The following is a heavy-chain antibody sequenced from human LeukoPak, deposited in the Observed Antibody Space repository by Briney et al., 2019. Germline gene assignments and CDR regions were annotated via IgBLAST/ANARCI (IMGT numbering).Heavy chain of an antibody. V-gene: IGHV3-9*01. CDR2: ISWNSGSI. CDR3: VKDKRLKYGSGAYLLGDY. J-gene: IGHJ4*02. CDR1: GFTFDDYA. Sequence: GGSLRLSCAASGFTFDDYAMHWVRQVPGKGLEWVSGISWNSGSIGYGDFVKGRFTISRDNAKNSLHLQMNSLRADDTALYYCVKDKRLKYGSGAYLLGDYWGQGTLVTVSS. D-gene: IGHD3-10*01.